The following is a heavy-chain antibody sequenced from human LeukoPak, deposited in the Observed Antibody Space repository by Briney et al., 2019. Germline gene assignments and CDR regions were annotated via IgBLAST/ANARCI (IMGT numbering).Heavy chain of an antibody. CDR3: AREGRMIVVSFDY. CDR2: ISSSSSYI. D-gene: IGHD3-22*01. CDR1: GFXFSSYS. J-gene: IGHJ4*02. Sequence: PGGSLRLSCAASGFXFSSYSMNWVRQAPGKGLEWVSSISSSSSYIYYADSVKGRFTISRDNAKNSLYLQMNSLRAEDTAVYYCAREGRMIVVSFDYWGQGTLVTVSS. V-gene: IGHV3-21*01.